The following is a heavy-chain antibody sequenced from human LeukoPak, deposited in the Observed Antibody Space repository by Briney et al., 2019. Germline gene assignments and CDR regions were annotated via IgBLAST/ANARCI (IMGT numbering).Heavy chain of an antibody. J-gene: IGHJ4*02. Sequence: GGSLRLSCAASGFTFSNAWMSWVRQAPGKGLEWVDRIKSKTDGGTTDYAAPVKGRFTSSKDDSKNTLYLQMHSLKTEDTAVYYCTTGADYYDSSGYYTYSLLAFDYWGQGTLVTVSS. CDR1: GFTFSNAW. V-gene: IGHV3-15*01. CDR2: IKSKTDGGTT. CDR3: TTGADYYDSSGYYTYSLLAFDY. D-gene: IGHD3-22*01.